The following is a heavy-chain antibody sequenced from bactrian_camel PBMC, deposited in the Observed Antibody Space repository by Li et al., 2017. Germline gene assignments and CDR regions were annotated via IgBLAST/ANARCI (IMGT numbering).Heavy chain of an antibody. J-gene: IGHJ6*01. CDR3: SHFGGDWYPFAY. D-gene: IGHD6*01. CDR2: IDADGSA. Sequence: VQLVESGGGSVQAGGSLRLSCGASGNTASVTYMGWFRQAPGKEREGVASIDADGSARYADSVKGRFTISKGNAKNILYLQMDNLKPEDTAVYYCSHFGGDWYPFAYWGQGTQVTVS. V-gene: IGHV3S53*01. CDR1: GNTASVTY.